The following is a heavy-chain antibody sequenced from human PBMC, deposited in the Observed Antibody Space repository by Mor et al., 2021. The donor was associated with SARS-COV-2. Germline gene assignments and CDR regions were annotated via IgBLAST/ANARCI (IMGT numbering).Heavy chain of an antibody. CDR3: AAGRQWLALDY. J-gene: IGHJ4*01. V-gene: IGHV3-11*01. Sequence: ISYADSVRGRFTISKDNDKTSVFLEMNSLRVEDTALYYCAAGRQWLALDYWGHGTRVTVS. D-gene: IGHD6-19*01. CDR2: I.